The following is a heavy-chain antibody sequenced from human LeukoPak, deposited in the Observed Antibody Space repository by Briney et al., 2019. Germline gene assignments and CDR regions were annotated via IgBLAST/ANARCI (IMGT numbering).Heavy chain of an antibody. D-gene: IGHD1-26*01. CDR1: GFTFSSYD. CDR3: ARDGARYSGSYYNDY. V-gene: IGHV3-64*01. CDR2: ISGNGGTT. J-gene: IGHJ4*02. Sequence: GGSLRLSCAASGFTFSSYDVQWVRQAPGKGLEYVSAISGNGGTTYYANSVKGTFTISRDNSKTTLYLQMGSLRAEDMAVYYCARDGARYSGSYYNDYWGQGTLVTVSS.